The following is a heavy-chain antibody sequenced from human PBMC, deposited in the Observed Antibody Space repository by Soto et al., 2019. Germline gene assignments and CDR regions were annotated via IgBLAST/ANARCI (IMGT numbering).Heavy chain of an antibody. J-gene: IGHJ6*02. CDR2: ISYDGSNK. CDR1: GFTFSSYG. V-gene: IGHV3-30*18. CDR3: AKDNDFWTFYGMDV. D-gene: IGHD3-3*01. Sequence: PGGSLRLSCAASGFTFSSYGMHWVRQAPGKGLEWVAVISYDGSNKYYADSVKGRFTISRDNSKNTLYLQMNSLRAEDTAVYYCAKDNDFWTFYGMDVWGQGTTVTVSS.